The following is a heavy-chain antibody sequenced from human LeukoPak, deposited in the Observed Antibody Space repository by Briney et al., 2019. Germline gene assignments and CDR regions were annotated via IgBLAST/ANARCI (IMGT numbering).Heavy chain of an antibody. CDR2: IQYDGSYK. J-gene: IGHJ4*02. Sequence: GESLRLSCATSGFTSSFYGMHWVRQAPGKGLEWVAFIQYDGSYKFYADSVQGRFSISRDNSKNTLFLQMNSLRPEDTAVYYCAKTSDQLLYSKFDFWGQGTLVTVSS. CDR1: GFTSSFYG. D-gene: IGHD2-2*02. V-gene: IGHV3-30*02. CDR3: AKTSDQLLYSKFDF.